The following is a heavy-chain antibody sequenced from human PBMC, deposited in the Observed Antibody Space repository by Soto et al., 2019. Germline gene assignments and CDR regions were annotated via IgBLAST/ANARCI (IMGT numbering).Heavy chain of an antibody. CDR1: GYTFTSYG. CDR2: ISAYNGNT. J-gene: IGHJ3*02. D-gene: IGHD3-3*01. Sequence: QVPLVQSGAEVKKPGASVKVSCKASGYTFTSYGISWVRQAPGQGLEWMGWISAYNGNTNYAQKLQGRVTMTTDTSTSTAYMELRSLRSDDTAVYYCARATLSYDFWSGYYDDAFDIWGQGTMVTVSS. V-gene: IGHV1-18*01. CDR3: ARATLSYDFWSGYYDDAFDI.